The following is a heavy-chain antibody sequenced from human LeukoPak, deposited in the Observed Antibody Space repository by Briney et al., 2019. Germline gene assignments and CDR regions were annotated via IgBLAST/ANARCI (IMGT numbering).Heavy chain of an antibody. V-gene: IGHV1-18*01. CDR3: ARDYPVTTYYFDY. CDR1: GYTFTTYG. CDR2: ISAYNGNT. D-gene: IGHD4-17*01. J-gene: IGHJ4*02. Sequence: ASVKVSCKASGYTFTTYGVNWVRQAPGQGLEWMGWISAYNGNTNYAQKLQGRVTMTTDTSTSTAYMELRSLRSDDTAVYYCARDYPVTTYYFDYWGQGTLVTVSS.